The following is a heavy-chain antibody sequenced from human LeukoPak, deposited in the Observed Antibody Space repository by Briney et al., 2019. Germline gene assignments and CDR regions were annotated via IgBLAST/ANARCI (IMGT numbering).Heavy chain of an antibody. CDR2: INPNNGGT. D-gene: IGHD3-3*01. J-gene: IGHJ3*02. V-gene: IGHV1-2*02. Sequence: ASVKVSCKASGYTFTGYYLHWVRQSPGQGLEWMGWINPNNGGTNYAQKFQGRVTLSRDTPISTAYMELSRLRSDDTAVYYCARGRGWRLEDAFDIWGRGTVVTVSS. CDR1: GYTFTGYY. CDR3: ARGRGWRLEDAFDI.